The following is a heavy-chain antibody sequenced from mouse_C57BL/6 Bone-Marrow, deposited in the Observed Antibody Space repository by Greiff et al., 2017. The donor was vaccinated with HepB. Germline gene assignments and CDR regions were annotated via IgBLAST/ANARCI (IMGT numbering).Heavy chain of an antibody. J-gene: IGHJ3*01. CDR3: ASRKGYGRAWFAY. CDR2: IYPGSGST. CDR1: GYNFTSYW. D-gene: IGHD2-2*01. V-gene: IGHV1-55*01. Sequence: QVQLQQPGAELVKPGASVKMSCKASGYNFTSYWITWVKQRPGQGLEWIGDIYPGSGSTKYTEKFKSKATLTVDTSSSTAYMQLSSLTSEDSAFYYCASRKGYGRAWFAYWGQGTLVTVSA.